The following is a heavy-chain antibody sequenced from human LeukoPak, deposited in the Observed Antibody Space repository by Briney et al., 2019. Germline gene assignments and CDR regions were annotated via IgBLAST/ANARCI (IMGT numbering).Heavy chain of an antibody. CDR3: ARGLMMAVAGRGEFHY. V-gene: IGHV4-59*01. Sequence: SETLSLTCTVSGGSISSYYWSWVRQPPGQGLEWIGYIYYSGSTNYNPSLKSRVTISVGTSKNQFSLKLSSVTAADTAVYYCARGLMMAVAGRGEFHYWGQGTLVTVSS. D-gene: IGHD6-13*01. CDR2: IYYSGST. CDR1: GGSISSYY. J-gene: IGHJ4*02.